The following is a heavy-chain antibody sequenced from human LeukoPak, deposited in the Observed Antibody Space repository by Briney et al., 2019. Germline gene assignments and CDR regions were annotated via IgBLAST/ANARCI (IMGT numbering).Heavy chain of an antibody. V-gene: IGHV1-2*02. CDR3: ATGRLTTFGVGEH. Sequence: ASVKVSCKSSGNSFTDYYIHWMRQAPGQGLEWMGCINANSGGTKHAQNFQGRVTMTRDTSIATAYMELSGLRSDDTAIYYCATGRLTTFGVGEHWGQGALITVSS. CDR2: INANSGGT. D-gene: IGHD3-3*01. J-gene: IGHJ1*01. CDR1: GNSFTDYY.